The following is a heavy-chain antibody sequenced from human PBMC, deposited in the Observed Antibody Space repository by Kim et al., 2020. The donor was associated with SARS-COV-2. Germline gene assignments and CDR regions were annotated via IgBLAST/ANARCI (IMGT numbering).Heavy chain of an antibody. D-gene: IGHD3-10*01. V-gene: IGHV1-18*01. Sequence: NYAQKLQGRVPMTTDTSTSTAYMELRSLRSDDTAVYYCARRRNSRRDFDYWGQGTLVTVSS. J-gene: IGHJ4*02. CDR3: ARRRNSRRDFDY.